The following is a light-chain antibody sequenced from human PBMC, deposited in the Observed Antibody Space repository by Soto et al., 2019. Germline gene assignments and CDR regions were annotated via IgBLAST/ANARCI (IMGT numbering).Light chain of an antibody. CDR1: SPNIGSVYD. Sequence: VLTQPPSMSRAPGQRVTVSCTRTSPNIGSVYDVHWYQQLSGSPPSLLISVNTNRPSGVPDRFSGSKSGASASLVIAGLQADDEGSYFCQSYDSSLSAWVFGGGT. CDR2: VNT. CDR3: QSYDSSLSAWV. J-gene: IGLJ3*02. V-gene: IGLV1-40*01.